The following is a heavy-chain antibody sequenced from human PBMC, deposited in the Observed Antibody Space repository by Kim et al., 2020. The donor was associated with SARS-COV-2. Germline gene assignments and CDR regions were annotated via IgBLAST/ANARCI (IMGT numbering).Heavy chain of an antibody. CDR2: INHSGST. J-gene: IGHJ4*02. Sequence: SETLSLTCAVYGGSFSGYYWSWIRQPPGKGLEWIGEINHSGSTNYNPSLKSRVTISVDTSKNQFSLKLSSVTAADTAVYYCARGRPFLPSRTKPFDYWGQGTLVTVSS. V-gene: IGHV4-34*01. CDR3: ARGRPFLPSRTKPFDY. D-gene: IGHD2-21*01. CDR1: GGSFSGYY.